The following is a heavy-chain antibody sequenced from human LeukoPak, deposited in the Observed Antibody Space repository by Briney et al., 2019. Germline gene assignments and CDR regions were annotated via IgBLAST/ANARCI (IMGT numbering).Heavy chain of an antibody. V-gene: IGHV3-74*01. J-gene: IGHJ4*02. Sequence: PGGSLRLSCAASEFTFSSHWMFWVRQAPGKGLVWVSRINNDGSSTIYADSVKGRFTISRDNARNTLYLQMNSLRAEDTAVYYCARGDCSGGSCYSDYWGQGTLVTVSS. CDR2: INNDGSST. D-gene: IGHD2-15*01. CDR3: ARGDCSGGSCYSDY. CDR1: EFTFSSHW.